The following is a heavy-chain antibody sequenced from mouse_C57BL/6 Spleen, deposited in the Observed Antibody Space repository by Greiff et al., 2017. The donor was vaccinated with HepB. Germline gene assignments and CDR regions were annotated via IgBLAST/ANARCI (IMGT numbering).Heavy chain of an antibody. V-gene: IGHV1-80*01. D-gene: IGHD2-4*01. CDR3: ARKGIYYDYDRYFDV. J-gene: IGHJ1*03. CDR1: GYAFSSYW. CDR2: IYPGDGDT. Sequence: VQLQQSGAELVKPGASVKISCKASGYAFSSYWMNWVKQRPGKGLEWIGQIYPGDGDTNYNGKFKGKATLTADKSSSTAYMQLSSLTSEDSAVYFCARKGIYYDYDRYFDVWGTGTTVTVSS.